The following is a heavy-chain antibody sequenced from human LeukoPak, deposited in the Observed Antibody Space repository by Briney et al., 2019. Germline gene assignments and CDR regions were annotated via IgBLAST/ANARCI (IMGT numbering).Heavy chain of an antibody. CDR2: INHSGST. CDR3: ARGQPTYSSSWYANY. D-gene: IGHD6-13*01. Sequence: SETLSLTCAVYGGSFSGYYWTWIRQPPGKGLEWIGEINHSGSTNYNPSLKSRVTISVDTSKNQFSLKPSSVTAADTAVYYCARGQPTYSSSWYANYWGQGTLVTVSS. J-gene: IGHJ4*02. V-gene: IGHV4-34*01. CDR1: GGSFSGYY.